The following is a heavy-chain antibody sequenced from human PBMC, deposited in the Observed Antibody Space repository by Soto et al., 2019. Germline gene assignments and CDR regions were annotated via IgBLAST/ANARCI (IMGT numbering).Heavy chain of an antibody. J-gene: IGHJ4*02. Sequence: SETLSLTCTVSGGSISSYYWSWIRQPPGKGLEWIGYIYYSGSTNYNPSLKSRVTISVDTSKNQFSLKLSSVTAADTAVYYCARDRGSYFFDYWGQGTLVTVS. CDR1: GGSISSYY. CDR3: ARDRGSYFFDY. D-gene: IGHD1-26*01. V-gene: IGHV4-59*01. CDR2: IYYSGST.